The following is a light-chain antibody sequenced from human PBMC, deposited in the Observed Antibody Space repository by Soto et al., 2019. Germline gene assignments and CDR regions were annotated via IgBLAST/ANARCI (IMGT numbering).Light chain of an antibody. CDR3: QQANSFPRT. CDR1: QGISSW. V-gene: IGKV1-12*01. Sequence: GARVTITCRATQGISSWLAWYQQKPGKAPKLLIYAASSLQSGVPSRFSGSGSGTDFTLTINNLQPEDFATYYCQQANSFPRTFGPGTKVDIK. J-gene: IGKJ3*01. CDR2: AAS.